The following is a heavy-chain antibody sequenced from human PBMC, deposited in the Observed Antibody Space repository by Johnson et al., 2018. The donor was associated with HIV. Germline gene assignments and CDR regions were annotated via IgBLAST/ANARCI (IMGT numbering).Heavy chain of an antibody. CDR1: GFTFSSYW. J-gene: IGHJ3*02. CDR2: IKQDGSEK. CDR3: ARARMTTVTNDAFDI. D-gene: IGHD4-17*01. Sequence: VQLVESGGGLVQPGGSLRLSCAASGFTFSSYWMSWVRQAPGKGLEWVANIKQDGSEKYYVDSVKGRFTISRDNAKNSLYLQMNSLRAEDTAVYYCARARMTTVTNDAFDIWGQGTMVTVSS. V-gene: IGHV3-7*04.